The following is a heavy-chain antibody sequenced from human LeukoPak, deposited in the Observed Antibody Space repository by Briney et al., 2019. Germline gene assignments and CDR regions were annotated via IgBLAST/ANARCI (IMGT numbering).Heavy chain of an antibody. CDR3: SRSGSYLLIHY. CDR1: GFTFGDYA. CDR2: IRSKACGSTT. V-gene: IGHV3-49*04. Sequence: PARSLRLSCTASGFTFGDYAMSWVRQSPGKGLEWVGFIRSKACGSTTEYAASVKGRFTISRDDSKSIAYLQMSSLKTEDTAVYYCSRSGSYLLIHYWGQGTLVTVSS. J-gene: IGHJ4*02. D-gene: IGHD1-26*01.